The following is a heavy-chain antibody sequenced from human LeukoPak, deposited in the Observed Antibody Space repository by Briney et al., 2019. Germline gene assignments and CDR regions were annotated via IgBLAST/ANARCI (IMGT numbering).Heavy chain of an antibody. D-gene: IGHD3-22*01. CDR1: GGTFSSYA. V-gene: IGHV1-69*04. Sequence: SVKVSCKASGGTFSSYAISWVRQAPGQGLEWMGRIIPILGIANYAQKFQGRVTITADKSTSTAYMELSSLRSEDAAVYYCARVATGYYDSSGYGTWFDPWGQGTLVTVSS. J-gene: IGHJ5*02. CDR2: IIPILGIA. CDR3: ARVATGYYDSSGYGTWFDP.